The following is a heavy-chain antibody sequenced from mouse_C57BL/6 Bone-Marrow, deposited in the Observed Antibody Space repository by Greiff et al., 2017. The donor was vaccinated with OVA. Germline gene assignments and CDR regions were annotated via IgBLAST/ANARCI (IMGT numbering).Heavy chain of an antibody. V-gene: IGHV5-17*01. D-gene: IGHD2-3*01. CDR2: ISSGSSTI. Sequence: EVKLMESGGGLVKPGGSLKLSCAASGFTFSDYGMHWVRQAPEKGLEWVAYISSGSSTIYYADTVKGRFTISRDNAKNTLFLQMTSLRSEDTAMYYCAKHDGYYGYWGQGTTLTVSS. CDR1: GFTFSDYG. CDR3: AKHDGYYGY. J-gene: IGHJ2*01.